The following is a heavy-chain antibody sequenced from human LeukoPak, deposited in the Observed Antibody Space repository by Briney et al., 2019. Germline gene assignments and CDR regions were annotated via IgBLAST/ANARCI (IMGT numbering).Heavy chain of an antibody. CDR2: IIPIFGTA. Sequence: SVKVSCKASGGSFNSYAISWVRQAPGQGLEWMGGIIPIFGTANYAQKFQGRVTITADKSTNTAYMELGSLRSEDTAVYYCARSQPLAYFDLWGRGTLITVSS. CDR1: GGSFNSYA. J-gene: IGHJ2*01. V-gene: IGHV1-69*06. CDR3: ARSQPLAYFDL.